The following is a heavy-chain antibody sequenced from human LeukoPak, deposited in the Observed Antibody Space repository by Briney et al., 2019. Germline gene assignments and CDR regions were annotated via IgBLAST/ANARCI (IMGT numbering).Heavy chain of an antibody. V-gene: IGHV3-23*01. CDR2: ITDRGGST. Sequence: GRSLRLSCAASGITFSRYAMTWVRQAPGKGLEWVSAITDRGGSTYYADSVKGRFTISRDNSKNILYLQMNSLRVEDTAVYYCAKDSVTIPTGWFDPWGQGTLVTVSS. CDR1: GITFSRYA. D-gene: IGHD2-21*01. CDR3: AKDSVTIPTGWFDP. J-gene: IGHJ5*02.